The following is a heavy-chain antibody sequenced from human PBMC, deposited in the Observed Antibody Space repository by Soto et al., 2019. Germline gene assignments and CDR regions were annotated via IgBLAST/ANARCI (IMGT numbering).Heavy chain of an antibody. D-gene: IGHD4-17*01. CDR3: ARVTRGDYLLTLSLPGMVV. Sequence: SETLSLTCAVYGGSFSGYYWSWIRQPPGKGLEWIGEINHSGTTNYNPSLKSRVTISVDTSKNQFSLKLNSVTAAGTAVFYCARVTRGDYLLTLSLPGMVVWGQGTTVTVSS. V-gene: IGHV4-34*01. J-gene: IGHJ6*02. CDR2: INHSGTT. CDR1: GGSFSGYY.